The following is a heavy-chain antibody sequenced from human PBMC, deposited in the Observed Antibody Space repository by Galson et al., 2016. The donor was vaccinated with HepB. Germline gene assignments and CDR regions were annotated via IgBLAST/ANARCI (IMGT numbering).Heavy chain of an antibody. V-gene: IGHV3-23*01. J-gene: IGHJ6*02. CDR2: ISGGGSGT. Sequence: SLRLSCAASGFTFTNYAMTWVRQAPEKGLEWVSGISGGGSGTYYADSVKGRFAISRDNAKNSLYLQMNSLRDEDTAVYYCARRIPGIAAAGQIYYYYGMDVWGQGTTVTVSS. CDR1: GFTFTNYA. D-gene: IGHD6-13*01. CDR3: ARRIPGIAAAGQIYYYYGMDV.